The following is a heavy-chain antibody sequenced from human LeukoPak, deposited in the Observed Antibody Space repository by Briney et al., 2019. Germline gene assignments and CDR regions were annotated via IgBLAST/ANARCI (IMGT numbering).Heavy chain of an antibody. Sequence: GGSLRLSCAASGFTFSSYAMSWVRQAPGKGLEWVSAISGSGGSTYYADSVKGRFTISRDNSKNTLYLQMNSLRAEDTAVYYCAKDRSSSWWGRWFDPWGQGTLVTDSS. CDR2: ISGSGGST. D-gene: IGHD6-13*01. CDR1: GFTFSSYA. CDR3: AKDRSSSWWGRWFDP. V-gene: IGHV3-23*01. J-gene: IGHJ5*02.